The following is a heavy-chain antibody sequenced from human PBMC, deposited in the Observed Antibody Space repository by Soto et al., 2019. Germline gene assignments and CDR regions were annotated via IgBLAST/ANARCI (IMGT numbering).Heavy chain of an antibody. CDR1: GFTFSSYG. CDR3: ARDFRGVVTANNLDC. Sequence: QVQLVESGGGVVQPGRSLRLSCAASGFTFSSYGMHWVRQAPGKGLEWVAVIWYDGSNKYYADSVKGRFTISRDNSKNPLYLQMNSLRAEDTAVYYCARDFRGVVTANNLDCWGQGTLVTVSS. D-gene: IGHD2-21*02. CDR2: IWYDGSNK. J-gene: IGHJ4*02. V-gene: IGHV3-33*01.